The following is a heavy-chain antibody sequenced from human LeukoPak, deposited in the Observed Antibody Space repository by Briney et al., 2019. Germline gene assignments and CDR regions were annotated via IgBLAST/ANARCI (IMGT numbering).Heavy chain of an antibody. CDR2: ISGGGLST. D-gene: IGHD4-17*01. V-gene: IGHV3-23*01. Sequence: GGSLRLSCVASGFTFSSYAMSWVRQAPGRGLEWVSAISGGGLSTYYADSVKGRFTVSRDSSKNTLYLQMNSLRAEDTAVYYCAKGGTCYGDYVGYFDYWGQGTLVTVSS. CDR3: AKGGTCYGDYVGYFDY. CDR1: GFTFSSYA. J-gene: IGHJ4*02.